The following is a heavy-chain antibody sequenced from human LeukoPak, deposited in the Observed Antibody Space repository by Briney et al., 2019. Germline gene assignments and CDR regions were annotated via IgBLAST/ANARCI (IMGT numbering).Heavy chain of an antibody. CDR1: GFTFSSYS. V-gene: IGHV3-21*01. CDR3: ARDREGSGWPRMDY. Sequence: GGSLRLSCAASGFTFSSYSMNWVRQAPGKGLEWVSSISSSSSYIYYADSVKGRFTISRDNAKNSLYLQMNSLRAEDTAVYCCARDREGSGWPRMDYWGQGTLVTVSS. CDR2: ISSSSSYI. J-gene: IGHJ4*02. D-gene: IGHD6-19*01.